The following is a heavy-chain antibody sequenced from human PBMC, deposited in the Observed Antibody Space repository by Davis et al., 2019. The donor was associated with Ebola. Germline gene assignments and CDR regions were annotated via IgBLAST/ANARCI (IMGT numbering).Heavy chain of an antibody. CDR2: INSDGSST. Sequence: GESLKISCAASGFTFSSYWMHWVRQAPGKGLVWVSRINSDGSSTSYADSVKGRFTISRDNAKNTLYLQMNSLRAEDTALYYCARAFGVSFGMDVWGQGTTVTVSS. CDR3: ARAFGVSFGMDV. J-gene: IGHJ6*02. D-gene: IGHD3-3*01. V-gene: IGHV3-74*01. CDR1: GFTFSSYW.